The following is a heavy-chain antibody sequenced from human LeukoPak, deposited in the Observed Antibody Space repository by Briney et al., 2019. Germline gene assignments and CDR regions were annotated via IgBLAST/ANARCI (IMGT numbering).Heavy chain of an antibody. CDR1: GFNFKTNA. CDR3: AKVGIFYGSGSHPYYFDY. V-gene: IGHV3-23*01. J-gene: IGHJ4*02. D-gene: IGHD3-10*01. Sequence: GSLRLSCKASGFNFKTNAMGWVRQGPGKGLEWVSILASFGATAYYADSVRGRFTISRDESKNTLYLQLSSLRAEDTAVYYCAKVGIFYGSGSHPYYFDYWGQGTRVTVSS. CDR2: LASFGATA.